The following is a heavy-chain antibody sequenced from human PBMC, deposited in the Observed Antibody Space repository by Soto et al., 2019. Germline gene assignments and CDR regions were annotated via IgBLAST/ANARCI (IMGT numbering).Heavy chain of an antibody. V-gene: IGHV3-30-3*01. D-gene: IGHD6-13*01. CDR3: ARDLHTPDSSSWYGGPSYYYYYGMDV. J-gene: IGHJ6*02. CDR1: GFTLSSYA. Sequence: QVQLVESGGGVVQPGRSLRLSCAASGFTLSSYAMHWVRQAPGKGLEWVAVISYDGSNKYYADSVKGRFTISRDNSKNTLYLQMNSLRAEDTAVYYCARDLHTPDSSSWYGGPSYYYYYGMDVWGQGTTVTVSS. CDR2: ISYDGSNK.